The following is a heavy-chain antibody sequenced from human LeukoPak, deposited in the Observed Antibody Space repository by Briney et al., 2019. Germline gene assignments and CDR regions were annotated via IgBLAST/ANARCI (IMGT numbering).Heavy chain of an antibody. CDR1: GYTFTSYG. J-gene: IGHJ6*04. D-gene: IGHD3-10*01. Sequence: GASVTVSCKASGYTFTSYGISWVRHAPGQGLEPTAFLSAYNDNTNYAQKLQGRVTMTTDTSTSTAYMELRSLRSDDTAVYYCARESGYYYGSGSSTAYYYYGMDVWGKGTTVTVSS. CDR2: LSAYNDNT. V-gene: IGHV1-18*04. CDR3: ARESGYYYGSGSSTAYYYYGMDV.